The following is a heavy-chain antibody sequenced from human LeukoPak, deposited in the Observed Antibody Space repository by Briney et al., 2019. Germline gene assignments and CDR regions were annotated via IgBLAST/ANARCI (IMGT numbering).Heavy chain of an antibody. Sequence: SGGSLRLSCAASGFTFSSYAMHWVRQAPGKGLEYVSGINSNGGSTYYANSVTGRFTISRDNSRNTLFLQMGSLRPEDMGVYYCARVMIRGGWNIDHWGQGTLVTVSS. J-gene: IGHJ4*02. CDR3: ARVMIRGGWNIDH. CDR2: INSNGGST. D-gene: IGHD6-19*01. CDR1: GFTFSSYA. V-gene: IGHV3-64*01.